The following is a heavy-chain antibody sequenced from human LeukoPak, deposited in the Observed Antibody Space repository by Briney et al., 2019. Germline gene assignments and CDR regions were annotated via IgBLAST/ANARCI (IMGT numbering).Heavy chain of an antibody. CDR2: FDPEDGET. Sequence: ASVKVSCKVSGYTLTELSMHWVRQAPGKGLEWMGGFDPEDGETIYAQKFQGRVTMTEDTSTDTAYMELSSLRSEDTAVYYCATDAGRGSYRLDAFDIWGQGTMVTVSS. CDR3: ATDAGRGSYRLDAFDI. CDR1: GYTLTELS. D-gene: IGHD1-26*01. V-gene: IGHV1-24*01. J-gene: IGHJ3*02.